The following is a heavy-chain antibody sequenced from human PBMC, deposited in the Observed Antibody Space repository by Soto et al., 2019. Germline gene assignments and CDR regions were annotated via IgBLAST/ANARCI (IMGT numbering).Heavy chain of an antibody. CDR3: ARHLGGAAARGHY. J-gene: IGHJ4*02. V-gene: IGHV5-10-1*03. CDR1: GYSFTSYW. D-gene: IGHD6-13*01. CDR2: IDPSDSYI. Sequence: EVQLVQSGAEVKKPGESLRISCEASGYSFTSYWISWVRQMPGKGLEWMGRIDPSDSYINYSPSFQGHVTISADKSISTAYLQWSSLKASDSAMYYCARHLGGAAARGHYWGQGTLVTVSS.